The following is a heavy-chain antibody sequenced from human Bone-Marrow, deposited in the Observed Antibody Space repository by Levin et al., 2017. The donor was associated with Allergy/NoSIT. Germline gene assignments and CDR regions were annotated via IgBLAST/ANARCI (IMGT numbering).Heavy chain of an antibody. CDR3: ARVPRGYSYGQLFDY. V-gene: IGHV3-21*01. CDR1: GFTFSSYS. D-gene: IGHD5-18*01. Sequence: PGGSLRLSCAASGFTFSSYSMNWVRQAPGKGLEWVSSISSSSSYIYYADSVKGRFTISRDNAKNSLYLQMNSLRAEDTAVYYCARVPRGYSYGQLFDYWGQGTLVTVSS. J-gene: IGHJ4*02. CDR2: ISSSSSYI.